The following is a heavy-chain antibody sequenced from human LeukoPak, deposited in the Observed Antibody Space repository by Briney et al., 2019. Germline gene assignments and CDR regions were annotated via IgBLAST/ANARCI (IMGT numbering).Heavy chain of an antibody. CDR1: AFIFRNYG. Sequence: PGGSLRLSCAASAFIFRNYGMHWVRQAPGKGLEWVAFLRNDESEIFYADSVKGRFTISRDNSKNTLYLQMSSLRDEDTAVYYCVKDTGRGDFWGQGTQVTVSS. CDR3: VKDTGRGDF. D-gene: IGHD1-14*01. J-gene: IGHJ4*02. CDR2: LRNDESEI. V-gene: IGHV3-30*02.